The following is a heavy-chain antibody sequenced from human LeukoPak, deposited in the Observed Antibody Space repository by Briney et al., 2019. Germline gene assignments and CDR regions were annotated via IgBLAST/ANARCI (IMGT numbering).Heavy chain of an antibody. D-gene: IGHD6-13*01. J-gene: IGHJ4*02. CDR1: GGSISSYY. V-gene: IGHV4-4*07. CDR2: IYTSGST. Sequence: SETLSLTCTVSGGSISSYYWSWIRQPAGKGLEWIGRIYTSGSTNYNPSLKSRVTMSVDTSKNQFSLKLSSVTAADTAVYYCARIAAAGTGELSIDYWGQGTLVTVSS. CDR3: ARIAAAGTGELSIDY.